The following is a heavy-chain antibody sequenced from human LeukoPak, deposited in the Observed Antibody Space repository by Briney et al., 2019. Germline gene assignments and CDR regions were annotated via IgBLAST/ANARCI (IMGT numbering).Heavy chain of an antibody. Sequence: GGSLRLSCAASGFTFSSYWMSWVRQAPGKGLEWVANIKQDGSEKYYVDSVKGRFTISRDNAKNSLYLQMNSLRAEDTAVYYCASRPEKYSYGPNWFDPWGQGTLATVSS. CDR1: GFTFSSYW. J-gene: IGHJ5*02. V-gene: IGHV3-7*01. CDR3: ASRPEKYSYGPNWFDP. CDR2: IKQDGSEK. D-gene: IGHD5-18*01.